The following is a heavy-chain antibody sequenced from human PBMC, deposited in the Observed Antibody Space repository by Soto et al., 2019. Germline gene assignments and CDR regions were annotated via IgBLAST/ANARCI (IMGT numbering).Heavy chain of an antibody. CDR3: ARVVAPKGAIDY. J-gene: IGHJ4*02. CDR2: IYYSGST. CDR1: GGSIGSYY. D-gene: IGHD5-12*01. V-gene: IGHV4-59*01. Sequence: SETLSLTCSVSGGSIGSYYWSWIRQPPGKGLEWIGYIYYSGSTNYNPSLKSRVTISVDTSKNQFSLKLSSVTAADTAVYYCARVVAPKGAIDYWGQGTLVTVSS.